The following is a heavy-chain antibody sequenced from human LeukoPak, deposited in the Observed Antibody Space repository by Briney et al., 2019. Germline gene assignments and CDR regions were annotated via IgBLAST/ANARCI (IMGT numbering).Heavy chain of an antibody. V-gene: IGHV1-3*01. Sequence: ASVKVSCKASGYSFTAYSIHWVRQAPGQRLEWMGWIAPGNGNTKYSQKFQGRVTLTRDTSASTAYMELSSLTSEDTAVFYCARGAVIAHFDYWGQGTLVTVSS. J-gene: IGHJ4*02. CDR3: ARGAVIAHFDY. CDR2: IAPGNGNT. D-gene: IGHD2-21*01. CDR1: GYSFTAYS.